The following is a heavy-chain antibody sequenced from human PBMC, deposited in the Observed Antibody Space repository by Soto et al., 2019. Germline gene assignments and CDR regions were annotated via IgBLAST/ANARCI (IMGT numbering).Heavy chain of an antibody. CDR1: GDSVSSNTAA. CDR2: TYYKSKWYN. D-gene: IGHD2-2*01. Sequence: QVQLQQSGPGLVKPSQTLSLTCAISGDSVSSNTAAWNWIRQSPSRGLEWLGRTYYKSKWYNDYAVSVKSRITINPDTSKNQFSLQLNSVTPEDTAVYYCVRERKYQLLSWYWFDPWGQGTLVTVSS. CDR3: VRERKYQLLSWYWFDP. V-gene: IGHV6-1*01. J-gene: IGHJ5*02.